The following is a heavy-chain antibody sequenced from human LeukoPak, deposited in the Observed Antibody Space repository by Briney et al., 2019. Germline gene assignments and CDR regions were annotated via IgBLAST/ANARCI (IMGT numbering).Heavy chain of an antibody. Sequence: GASVKVSCKDSGYTFTGYYMHWVRQAPGQGLEWMGWINPNSGGTNYAQKFQGRVTMTRDTSISTAYMELSRLRSDDTAVYYCARDSGDSIAAAGNWFDPWGQGTLVTVSS. J-gene: IGHJ5*02. V-gene: IGHV1-2*02. CDR2: INPNSGGT. D-gene: IGHD6-13*01. CDR1: GYTFTGYY. CDR3: ARDSGDSIAAAGNWFDP.